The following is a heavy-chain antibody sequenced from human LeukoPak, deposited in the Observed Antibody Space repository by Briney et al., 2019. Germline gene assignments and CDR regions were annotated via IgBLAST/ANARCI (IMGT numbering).Heavy chain of an antibody. V-gene: IGHV3-48*01. D-gene: IGHD4-17*01. J-gene: IGHJ4*02. CDR1: GFTFSTYS. CDR2: ISSSSSAV. CDR3: ARIMTTVTTVEY. Sequence: GGSLRLSCAASGFTFSTYSMNWVRQAPGKGLEWVSYISSSSSAVYYADSVKGRFTISRDNAKNSLYLQMNSLRAEDTAVYYCARIMTTVTTVEYWGQGTPVTVSS.